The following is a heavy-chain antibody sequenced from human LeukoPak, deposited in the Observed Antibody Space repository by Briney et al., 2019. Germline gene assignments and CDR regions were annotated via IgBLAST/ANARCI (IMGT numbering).Heavy chain of an antibody. V-gene: IGHV1-2*02. CDR1: GYTFTGYY. CDR2: INPNSGGT. D-gene: IGHD3-16*01. Sequence: ASVKVSCKASGYTFTGYYMHWVRQAPGQGLEWMGWINPNSGGTNYAQKFQGRVTMTRDTSISTAYMELSRLRSDDTAVYYCASITFGGPYYFDYWGQGTLVTVSS. J-gene: IGHJ4*02. CDR3: ASITFGGPYYFDY.